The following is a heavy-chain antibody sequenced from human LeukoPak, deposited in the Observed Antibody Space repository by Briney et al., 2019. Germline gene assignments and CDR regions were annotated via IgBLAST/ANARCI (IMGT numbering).Heavy chain of an antibody. Sequence: GGSLRLSCAASGFTFSSYAMSWVRQAPGKGLEWVSSISGSGGSTYYADSVKGRFTISRDNSKNTLYLQMNSLRAEDTAVYYCAKDQGTYSSGWYALDYWGQGTLVTVSS. CDR2: ISGSGGST. CDR3: AKDQGTYSSGWYALDY. V-gene: IGHV3-23*01. D-gene: IGHD6-19*01. CDR1: GFTFSSYA. J-gene: IGHJ4*02.